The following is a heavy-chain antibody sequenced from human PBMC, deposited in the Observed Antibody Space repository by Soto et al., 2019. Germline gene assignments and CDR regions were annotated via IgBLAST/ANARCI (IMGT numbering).Heavy chain of an antibody. V-gene: IGHV3-74*01. CDR2: INSDGSST. Sequence: EVQLVESGGGLVQPGGSLRLSCAASGFTFSSYWMHWVRQAPGKGLVWVSRINSDGSSTSYADSVKGRFTISRDNAKKTLDLQMNSLRAEDTAVYYGARDRVTMIVVNGMDVWGQGTTVTVSS. CDR3: ARDRVTMIVVNGMDV. D-gene: IGHD3-22*01. CDR1: GFTFSSYW. J-gene: IGHJ6*02.